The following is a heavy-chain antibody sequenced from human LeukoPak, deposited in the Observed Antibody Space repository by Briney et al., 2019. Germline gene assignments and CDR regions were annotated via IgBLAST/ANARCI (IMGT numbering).Heavy chain of an antibody. V-gene: IGHV3-23*01. Sequence: GGSLRLSCAASGFTFSSYAMSWVRQAPGKGLEWVSAISGSGGSTYYADSVKGRFTISRDNSKNTLYLQMNSLRAEDTAVYYCAKDQGANYYGSGSYYNAAYYFDYWGQGTLVTVSS. CDR2: ISGSGGST. CDR3: AKDQGANYYGSGSYYNAAYYFDY. CDR1: GFTFSSYA. J-gene: IGHJ4*02. D-gene: IGHD3-10*01.